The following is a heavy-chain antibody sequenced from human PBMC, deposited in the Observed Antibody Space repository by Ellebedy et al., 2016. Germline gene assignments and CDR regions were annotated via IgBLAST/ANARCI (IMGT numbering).Heavy chain of an antibody. D-gene: IGHD2-15*01. V-gene: IGHV4-59*08. J-gene: IGHJ3*02. CDR2: IYYSGST. Sequence: SETLSLTCAVYGASLGASLSGYYWSWIRQPPGKGLEWIGYIYYSGSTNYNPSLKSRVTISVDTSKNQFSLKLSSVTAADTAVYYCARHRRYSSPDDAFDIWGQGTMVTVSS. CDR3: ARHRRYSSPDDAFDI. CDR1: GASLGASLSGYY.